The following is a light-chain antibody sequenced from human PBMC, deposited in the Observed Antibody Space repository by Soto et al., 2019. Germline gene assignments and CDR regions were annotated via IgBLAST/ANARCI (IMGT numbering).Light chain of an antibody. CDR3: QHYGAAPIT. CDR1: QSVGNSH. J-gene: IGKJ5*01. V-gene: IGKV3-20*01. Sequence: EIVLTQSPATLSLSPGERATLSCRASQSVGNSHVAWYQQIPGQPPKLLIFGASSRATGIADKFSGSGSGTDFTLTISRLEPADFALYYCQHYGAAPITFGQGTRLEIK. CDR2: GAS.